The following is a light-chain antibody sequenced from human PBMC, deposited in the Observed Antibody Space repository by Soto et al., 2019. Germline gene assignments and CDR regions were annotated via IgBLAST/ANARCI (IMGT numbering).Light chain of an antibody. V-gene: IGLV2-14*01. J-gene: IGLJ1*01. CDR1: SSDVGFYNY. CDR3: SSYAHGSTYV. Sequence: QSVLTQPASVSGSPGQSITISCTGTSSDVGFYNYVSWYQQQHPGKAPKLMIYEVDNRPSGVSIRFSGSKSGNTASLTISGLQAEDEADYYCSSYAHGSTYVSGTGTKVTVL. CDR2: EVD.